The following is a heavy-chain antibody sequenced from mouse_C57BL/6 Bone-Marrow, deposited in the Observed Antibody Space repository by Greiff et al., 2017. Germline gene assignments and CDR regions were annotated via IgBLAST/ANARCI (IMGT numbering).Heavy chain of an antibody. CDR2: ISNKANGYPT. J-gene: IGHJ1*03. CDR3: ARSFYWYFDV. CDR1: GFTFTDYY. Sequence: EVKLEESGGGLVQPGGSLSLSCAASGFTFTDYYMSWVRQPPGQALEWLGFISNKANGYPTEYSASVKGRFTISRDNSQSILYLQMNALRAEDSATYYCARSFYWYFDVWGTGTTVTVSA. V-gene: IGHV7-3*01.